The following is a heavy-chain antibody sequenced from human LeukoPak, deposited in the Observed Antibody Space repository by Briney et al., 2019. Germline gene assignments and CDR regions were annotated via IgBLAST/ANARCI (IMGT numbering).Heavy chain of an antibody. CDR1: GGSFSGYY. J-gene: IGHJ4*02. D-gene: IGHD2-8*01. V-gene: IGHV4-34*01. Sequence: SETLSLTCAVYGGSFSGYYWSWIRQPPGKGLEWIGEINHSGSTNYNPSLKSRVTISVDTSKNQFSLKLSSVTAADAAVYYCARGGYCTNGVCYKADYWGQGTLVTVSS. CDR3: ARGGYCTNGVCYKADY. CDR2: INHSGST.